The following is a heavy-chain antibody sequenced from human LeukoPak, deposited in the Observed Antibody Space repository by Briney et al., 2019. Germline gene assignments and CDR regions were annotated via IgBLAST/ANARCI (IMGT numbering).Heavy chain of an antibody. V-gene: IGHV4-30-4*01. J-gene: IGHJ6*02. D-gene: IGHD5-18*01. CDR2: IYHSGST. CDR3: AGAGLLYYYGMDV. CDR1: GDSISSGNYY. Sequence: SETLSLTCTVSGDSISSGNYYWSWIRQPPGKGLEWIGYIYHSGSTYYNPSLKGRVTISVDTSKNQFSLNLSSVTAADTAVYFCAGAGLLYYYGMDVWGQGTTVTVSS.